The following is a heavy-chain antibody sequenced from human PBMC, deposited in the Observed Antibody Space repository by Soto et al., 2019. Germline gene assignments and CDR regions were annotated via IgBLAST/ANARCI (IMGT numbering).Heavy chain of an antibody. V-gene: IGHV4-39*01. Sequence: TSETLSLTCTVSGGSISSSSYYWGWIRQPPGKGLESIVSIFYSGSTYYNPSLKSRVTISVDTSKNQFSLKLSSVTAADTAVYYCARHRSDYDFWSGYYVFGTFDYWGQGTLVTVSS. CDR3: ARHRSDYDFWSGYYVFGTFDY. D-gene: IGHD3-3*01. J-gene: IGHJ4*02. CDR1: GGSISSSSYY. CDR2: IFYSGST.